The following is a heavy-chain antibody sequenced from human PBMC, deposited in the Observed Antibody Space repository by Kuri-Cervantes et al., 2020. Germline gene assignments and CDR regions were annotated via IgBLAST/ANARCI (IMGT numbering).Heavy chain of an antibody. CDR3: AKGLLYCSSTSCYTVYYYYYGMDV. V-gene: IGHV3-30*18. J-gene: IGHJ6*02. D-gene: IGHD2-2*02. Sequence: GESLKISCAASGLTFSSYGMHWVRQAPGKGLEYVAVISYDGSNKYYADSVKGRFTISRDNSKNTLYLQMNSLRAEDTAVYYCAKGLLYCSSTSCYTVYYYYYGMDVWGQGTTVTVSS. CDR1: GLTFSSYG. CDR2: ISYDGSNK.